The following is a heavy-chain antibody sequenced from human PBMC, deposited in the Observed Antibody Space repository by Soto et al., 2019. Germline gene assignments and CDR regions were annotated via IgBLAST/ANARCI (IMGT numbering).Heavy chain of an antibody. V-gene: IGHV4-31*03. CDR1: GGSISSGGYY. J-gene: IGHJ5*02. D-gene: IGHD2-15*01. CDR2: IYYSGST. Sequence: LSLTCTVSGGSISSGGYYWSWIRQHPGKGLEWIGYIYYSGSTYYNPSLKSRVTISVDTSKNQFSLKLSSVTAADTAVYYCARDHLAYCSGGSCQPGGWFDPWGQGTLVTVSS. CDR3: ARDHLAYCSGGSCQPGGWFDP.